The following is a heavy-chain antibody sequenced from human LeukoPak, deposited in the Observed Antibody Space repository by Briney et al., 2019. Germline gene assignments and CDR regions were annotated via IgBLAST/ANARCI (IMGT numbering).Heavy chain of an antibody. CDR2: IIPIFGTA. V-gene: IGHV1-69*13. Sequence: SVKVSCKASGGTFSSYAISWVRQAPGQGLEWMGGIIPIFGTANYAQKFQGRVTITADESTSTAYMELSSLRSEDTAVYYCARDRYSYGFRYYYYYMDVWGKGTTVTISS. CDR3: ARDRYSYGFRYYYYYMDV. D-gene: IGHD5-18*01. CDR1: GGTFSSYA. J-gene: IGHJ6*03.